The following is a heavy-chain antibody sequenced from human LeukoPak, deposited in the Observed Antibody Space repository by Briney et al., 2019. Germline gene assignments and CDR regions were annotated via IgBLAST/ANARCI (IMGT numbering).Heavy chain of an antibody. CDR3: GRAGEWWFGEVLGLYGMDV. CDR2: IYDSGST. J-gene: IGHJ6*01. D-gene: IGHD3-10*01. Sequence: SATLSLTWAVAGGSISSSNGWRWVRQPPGKGREWIGEIYDSGSTNYNPSLKSPVTISVAKSKNPSSPTLSSVTAADTAAYSCGRAGEWWFGEVLGLYGMDVWGEGTTVTVSS. CDR1: GGSISSSNG. V-gene: IGHV4-4*02.